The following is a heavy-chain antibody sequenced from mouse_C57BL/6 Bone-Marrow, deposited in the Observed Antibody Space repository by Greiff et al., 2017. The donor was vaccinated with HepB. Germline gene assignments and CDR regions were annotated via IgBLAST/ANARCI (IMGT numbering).Heavy chain of an antibody. J-gene: IGHJ4*01. CDR3: TTSQYSHGSIYPAMCY. Sequence: QVQLQQSGAELVRPGASVTLSCKASGYTFTDYEMHWVKQTPVHGLEWIGAIDPETGGTAYNQKFKGKAILTADKSSSTSYMQLRSLTSEDSAVYYCTTSQYSHGSIYPAMCYWGQGTSVTGSS. D-gene: IGHD1-1*01. V-gene: IGHV1-15*01. CDR2: IDPETGGT. CDR1: GYTFTDYE.